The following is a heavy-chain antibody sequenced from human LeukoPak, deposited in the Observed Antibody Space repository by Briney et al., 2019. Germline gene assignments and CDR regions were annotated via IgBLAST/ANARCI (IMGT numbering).Heavy chain of an antibody. J-gene: IGHJ4*02. CDR2: VYYSGST. CDR1: GGSISSGGYY. D-gene: IGHD2-15*01. CDR3: ATQDIVVWAFDY. Sequence: PSQTLSLTCTVSGGSISSGGYYWSWIRQHPGKGLEWIGYVYYSGSTYYNPSLKSRVTISVDTSKNQFSLKLSSVTAADTAVYYCATQDIVVWAFDYWGQGTLVTVSS. V-gene: IGHV4-31*03.